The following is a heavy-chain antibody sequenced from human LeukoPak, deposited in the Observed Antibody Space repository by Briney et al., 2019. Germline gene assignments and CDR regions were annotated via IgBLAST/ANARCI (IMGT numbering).Heavy chain of an antibody. V-gene: IGHV3-33*01. CDR2: IWYDGSNQ. CDR1: GFTFNNYG. J-gene: IGHJ4*02. Sequence: GGSLRLSCAASGFTFNNYGMHWVRQAPGKGLEWVALIWYDGSNQYYADSVRGRFTIYRDSSRKEMYLQLNSLRAEDTAMYYCARDGGYYYNSSGYYYGQYYSDHWGQGALVTVSS. CDR3: ARDGGYYYNSSGYYYGQYYSDH. D-gene: IGHD3-22*01.